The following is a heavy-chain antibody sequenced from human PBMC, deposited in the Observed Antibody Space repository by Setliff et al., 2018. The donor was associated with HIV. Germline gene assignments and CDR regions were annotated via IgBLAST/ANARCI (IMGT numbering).Heavy chain of an antibody. CDR2: ISYNGIT. J-gene: IGHJ3*02. D-gene: IGHD1-26*01. Sequence: SETLSLTCTVSGGSISSYYWSWIRQPPRKGLEWVGYISYNGITTYNPSLKSRVTISVDTSKNQFSLRLTSVTAADTAVYYCARHRPWEVDVFDIWGQGTMVTVSS. CDR1: GGSISSYY. V-gene: IGHV4-59*08. CDR3: ARHRPWEVDVFDI.